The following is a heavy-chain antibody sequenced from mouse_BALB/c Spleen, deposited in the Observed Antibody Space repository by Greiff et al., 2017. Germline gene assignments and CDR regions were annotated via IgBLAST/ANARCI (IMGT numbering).Heavy chain of an antibody. V-gene: IGHV1-14*01. CDR3: ARPEGDYGPTFFAY. CDR2: INPYNDGT. CDR1: GYTFTSYV. D-gene: IGHD1-2*01. Sequence: EVQLQQSGPELVKPGASVKMSCKASGYTFTSYVMHWVKQKPGQGLEWIGYINPYNDGTKYNEKFKGKATLTSDKSSSTAYMELSSLTSEDSAVYYCARPEGDYGPTFFAYWGQGTLVTVSA. J-gene: IGHJ3*01.